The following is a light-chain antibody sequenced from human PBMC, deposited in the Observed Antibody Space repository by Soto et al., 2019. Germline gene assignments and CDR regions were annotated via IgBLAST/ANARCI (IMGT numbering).Light chain of an antibody. Sequence: QPALTQPPSASGSPGQSVTISCTGTSSDVGGYIFVSWYQQHPGKAPKLMIYDVNKRPSGVPDRFSGSKSGNTASLTVSGLQAEDEADYYCVSFAGGTYVFGTGTKVTVL. CDR1: SSDVGGYIF. CDR2: DVN. CDR3: VSFAGGTYV. J-gene: IGLJ1*01. V-gene: IGLV2-8*01.